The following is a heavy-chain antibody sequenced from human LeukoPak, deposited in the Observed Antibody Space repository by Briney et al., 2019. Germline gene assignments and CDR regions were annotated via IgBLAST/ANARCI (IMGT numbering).Heavy chain of an antibody. V-gene: IGHV3-21*01. J-gene: IGHJ4*02. Sequence: PGGSLRLSCAASGFTFSSYSMNWVRQAPGKGLEWVSSISSSSSYIYYADSAKGRFTISRDNAKNSLYLQMNSLRAEDTAVYYCARDGIAAAGTPLVYWGQGTLVTVSS. CDR3: ARDGIAAAGTPLVY. CDR2: ISSSSSYI. CDR1: GFTFSSYS. D-gene: IGHD6-13*01.